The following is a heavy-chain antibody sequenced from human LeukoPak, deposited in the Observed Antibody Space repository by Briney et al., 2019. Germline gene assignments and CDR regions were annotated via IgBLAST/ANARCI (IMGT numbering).Heavy chain of an antibody. D-gene: IGHD1-1*01. J-gene: IGHJ5*02. CDR2: INTNTGNP. V-gene: IGHV7-4-1*02. Sequence: ASVKVSCKASGYIFTTNALVWVRQDPGQGLEWMGWINTNTGNPTYAQGFTGRFVFSLDTSVSTAYLQISSLKAEDTAVYYCARDPLIQLERSTYNWFDPWGQGTLVTVSS. CDR1: GYIFTTNA. CDR3: ARDPLIQLERSTYNWFDP.